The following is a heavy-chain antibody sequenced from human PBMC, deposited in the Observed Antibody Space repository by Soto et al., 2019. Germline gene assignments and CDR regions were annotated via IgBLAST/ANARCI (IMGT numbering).Heavy chain of an antibody. V-gene: IGHV4-34*01. CDR3: RITIFGVRAQPFDY. Sequence: SETLSLTCAVYGGSFSGYYWSWIRQPPGKGLEWIGEINHSGSTNYNPSLKSRVTISVDTSKNQFSLKLSSVTAADTAVYYCRITIFGVRAQPFDYWGQGTLVTVSS. CDR1: GGSFSGYY. D-gene: IGHD3-3*01. J-gene: IGHJ4*02. CDR2: INHSGST.